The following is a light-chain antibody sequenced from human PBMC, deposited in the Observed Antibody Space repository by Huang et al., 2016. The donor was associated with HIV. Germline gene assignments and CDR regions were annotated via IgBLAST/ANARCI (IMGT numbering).Light chain of an antibody. CDR3: LQHHGYPRT. J-gene: IGKJ2*01. V-gene: IGKV1-17*03. CDR1: QDISNY. CDR2: AAA. Sequence: DIQLTQSPSAMSASVGDRVSITCRASQDISNYLAWFQQKQGGAPNRLIYAAASLQSGVPSRFSGSRSVTKFTLTISSLQPEDFATYYCLQHHGYPRTFGQGTNVEV.